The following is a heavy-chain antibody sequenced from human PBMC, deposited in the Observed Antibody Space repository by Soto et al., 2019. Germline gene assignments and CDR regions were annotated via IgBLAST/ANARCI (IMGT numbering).Heavy chain of an antibody. CDR3: VKQSGSGSYSNVGSGGPFDY. Sequence: PGGSLRRSCAASGFTFNSYGMHWVRQAPGKGLEWVVVTSFDGRNSVYADSVKGRFTISRDNSKDTLYLQMTSRSPEDTAVYYCVKQSGSGSYSNVGSGGPFDYCGQGALVTVSS. D-gene: IGHD3-10*01. CDR1: GFTFNSYG. CDR2: TSFDGRNS. J-gene: IGHJ4*02. V-gene: IGHV3-30*18.